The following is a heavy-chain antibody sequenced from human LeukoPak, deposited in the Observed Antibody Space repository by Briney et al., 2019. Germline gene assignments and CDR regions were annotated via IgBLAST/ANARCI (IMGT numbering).Heavy chain of an antibody. CDR2: IN. V-gene: IGHV1-46*01. Sequence: GASVKVSCKASGYTFINYYIHWVRQAPGQGLEWMGMINAQKSQVRVTMTRDTSTSTVYMELSSLRSEDTAVYYCARGLYPSRGGSDMDVWGQGTTVTVSS. CDR3: ARGLYPSRGGSDMDV. CDR1: GYTFINYY. J-gene: IGHJ6*02. D-gene: IGHD3-16*01.